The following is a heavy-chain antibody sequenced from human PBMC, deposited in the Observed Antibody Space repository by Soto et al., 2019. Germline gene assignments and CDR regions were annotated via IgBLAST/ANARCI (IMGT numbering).Heavy chain of an antibody. CDR3: ARDLITGKNQAFDI. Sequence: EVQLVESGGGLVKPGGSLRLSSAASGFTFSSYSMNWVRQAPGKGLEWVSSISSSSSYIYYADSVKGRFTISRDNAKNSLYLQMNSLRAEDTAVYYCARDLITGKNQAFDIWGQGTMVTVSS. D-gene: IGHD1-20*01. V-gene: IGHV3-21*01. CDR2: ISSSSSYI. J-gene: IGHJ3*02. CDR1: GFTFSSYS.